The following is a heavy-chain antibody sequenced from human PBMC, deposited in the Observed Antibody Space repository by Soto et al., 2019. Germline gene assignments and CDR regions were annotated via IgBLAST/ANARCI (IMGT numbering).Heavy chain of an antibody. CDR2: SSATGSGR. J-gene: IGHJ4*02. V-gene: IGHV3-23*01. D-gene: IGHD1-7*01. CDR3: AKDRRAGGNYGFYSDF. Sequence: GGSLRLSCAASGFTFISYGMTWVRQAPGKGLEWVSFSSATGSGRYYADSVKGRFTISRDNSKNTLYLQMSSLRADDTAVYYCAKDRRAGGNYGFYSDFWGQGALVTVSS. CDR1: GFTFISYG.